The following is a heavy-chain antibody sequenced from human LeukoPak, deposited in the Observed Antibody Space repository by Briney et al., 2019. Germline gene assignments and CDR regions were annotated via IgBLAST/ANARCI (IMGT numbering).Heavy chain of an antibody. CDR2: ISSRSSYI. D-gene: IGHD1-7*01. Sequence: GGSLRLSCAASGFTFGSYTMNWVRQAPGKGLEWVSAISSRSSYIQYADSVKGRFTISRDNAKNSLYLQMNSLRAEDTAVYICAGDSGTGTAGYMDVWGKGTTGTVSS. J-gene: IGHJ6*03. V-gene: IGHV3-21*01. CDR3: AGDSGTGTAGYMDV. CDR1: GFTFGSYT.